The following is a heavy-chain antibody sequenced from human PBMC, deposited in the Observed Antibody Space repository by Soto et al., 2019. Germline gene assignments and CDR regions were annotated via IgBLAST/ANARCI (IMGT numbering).Heavy chain of an antibody. J-gene: IGHJ4*02. V-gene: IGHV1-2*02. CDR1: GYIFTGYY. D-gene: IGHD3-16*02. CDR2: ISPNTGGT. CDR3: GRGRSGELVVFY. Sequence: QVQLVQSGAEVKESGASVKVSCKASGYIFTGYYIHWVRQAPGQGREWMGEISPNTGGTKYAKKFQGRVTMTRDTSITTVYMELSNLSPDDTAMYYCGRGRSGELVVFYWGQGTPVTVYS.